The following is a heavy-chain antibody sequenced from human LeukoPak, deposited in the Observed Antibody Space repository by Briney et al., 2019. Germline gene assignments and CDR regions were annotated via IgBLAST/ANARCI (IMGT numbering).Heavy chain of an antibody. Sequence: GESLKISCTGFGYSFSTYWIGWVRQMPGKGLEWMGIIYPGDSDTRYSPSFQGQVTISADKSISTAYLQWSSLKASDTAIYYCARLPRSSAWYYDYWGQEPWSPSPQ. V-gene: IGHV5-51*01. CDR2: IYPGDSDT. D-gene: IGHD6-19*01. CDR3: ARLPRSSAWYYDY. J-gene: IGHJ4*01. CDR1: GYSFSTYW.